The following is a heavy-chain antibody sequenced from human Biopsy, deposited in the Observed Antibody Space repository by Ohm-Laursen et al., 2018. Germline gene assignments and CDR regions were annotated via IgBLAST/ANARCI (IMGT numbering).Heavy chain of an antibody. CDR2: VYVGGSN. CDR3: VSIFHTNNERRPFDM. D-gene: IGHD2-21*01. Sequence: SETLSLTCVVSGVSIRGYYWSWVRRPAGRGLEWIGRVYVGGSNNYNPSLRSRVSLSVDTSKNQFSLMLSGVTAADTAVYYCVSIFHTNNERRPFDMWGQGTMVAVS. J-gene: IGHJ3*02. V-gene: IGHV4-4*07. CDR1: GVSIRGYY.